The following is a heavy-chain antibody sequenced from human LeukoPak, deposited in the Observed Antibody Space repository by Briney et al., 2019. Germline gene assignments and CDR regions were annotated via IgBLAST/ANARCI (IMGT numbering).Heavy chain of an antibody. CDR2: ISWNSGSI. V-gene: IGHV3-9*01. D-gene: IGHD3-22*01. J-gene: IGHJ4*02. CDR3: AKDDSSGYYSSFDY. CDR1: GFTFDDYA. Sequence: PGGSLRLSCAASGFTFDDYAMHWVRQAPGKGLEWVSGISWNSGSIGYADSVKGRFTISRDNAKNSLYLQMNSLRAEDTALYHCAKDDSSGYYSSFDYWGQGTLVTVSS.